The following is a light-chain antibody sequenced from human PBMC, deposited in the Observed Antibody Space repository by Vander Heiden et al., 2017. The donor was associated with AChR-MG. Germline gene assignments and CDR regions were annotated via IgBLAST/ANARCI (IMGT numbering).Light chain of an antibody. CDR1: QDIGSY. CDR2: DAS. CDR3: QQDDDLPLT. V-gene: IGKV1-33*01. Sequence: DIQMTQSPSSLSASVGDRVTLTCQSSQDIGSYLGWYQMKPGKAPKLLIYDASILETGVPSRFSGSGSGTDFTFTISSLQSEDIATYFCQQDDDLPLTFGGGTKVEI. J-gene: IGKJ4*01.